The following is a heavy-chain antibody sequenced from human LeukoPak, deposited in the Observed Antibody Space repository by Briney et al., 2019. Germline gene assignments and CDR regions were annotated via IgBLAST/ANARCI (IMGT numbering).Heavy chain of an antibody. CDR2: IIPIFGTA. J-gene: IGHJ4*02. D-gene: IGHD6-13*01. V-gene: IGHV1-69*05. CDR1: GCTFSSYA. CDR3: ARMARAAAAYFDY. Sequence: GASVKVSCKGSGCTFSSYAISWVRQAPGQGLEWMGGIIPIFGTANYAQKFQGRVTITTDESTSTAYMELSSLRSEDTAVYYCARMARAAAAYFDYWGQGTLVTVSS.